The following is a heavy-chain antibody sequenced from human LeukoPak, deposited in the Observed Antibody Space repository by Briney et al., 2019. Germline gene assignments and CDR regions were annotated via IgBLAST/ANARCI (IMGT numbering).Heavy chain of an antibody. J-gene: IGHJ4*02. CDR1: GXTFSSYW. CDR3: ARVRATFSPHFDN. Sequence: GGSLRLSCAASGXTFSSYWLHWVRQAPGKGLMWVSRINSDGIITNYADFVKGRFTISRDNAKNPLYLQMNSLRAEDTAVYYCARVRATFSPHFDNWGQGTLVTVSS. CDR2: INSDGIIT. V-gene: IGHV3-74*01. D-gene: IGHD5-12*01.